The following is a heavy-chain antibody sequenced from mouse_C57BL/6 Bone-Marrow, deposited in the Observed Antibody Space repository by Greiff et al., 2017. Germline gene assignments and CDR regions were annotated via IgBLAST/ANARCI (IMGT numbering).Heavy chain of an antibody. CDR2: IHPNSGST. CDR1: GYTFTSYW. CDR3: ARGGRNRYFDV. V-gene: IGHV1-64*01. J-gene: IGHJ1*03. D-gene: IGHD3-3*01. Sequence: VQLQQPGAELVKPGASVKLSCKASGYTFTSYWMHWVKQRPGHGLEWIGMIHPNSGSTNYNEKFKSKATLTVDKSSSTAYMQLSSLTSEDSAVYYCARGGRNRYFDVWGTGTTVTVSS.